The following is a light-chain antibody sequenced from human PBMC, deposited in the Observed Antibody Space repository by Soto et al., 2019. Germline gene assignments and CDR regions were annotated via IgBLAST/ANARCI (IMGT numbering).Light chain of an antibody. J-gene: IGKJ5*01. CDR3: QQYGSSLIT. V-gene: IGKV3-20*01. Sequence: EIVLTQSPGTLSLSPGERATLSCRASQSVSSSYLAWYQQKPGQAPRLLIYGASSRATSIPDRFSGSGSGTDFTLTIIRLEPEDFAVYYCQQYGSSLITFGQGTRLEIK. CDR2: GAS. CDR1: QSVSSSY.